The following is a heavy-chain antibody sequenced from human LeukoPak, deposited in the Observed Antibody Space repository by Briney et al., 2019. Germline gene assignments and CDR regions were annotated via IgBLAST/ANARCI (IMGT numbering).Heavy chain of an antibody. CDR3: ARHRGSLFDY. D-gene: IGHD5-12*01. CDR2: IYHSGGT. J-gene: IGHJ4*02. CDR1: GGSISSGGYS. V-gene: IGHV4-30-2*01. Sequence: SETLSLTCAVSGGSISSGGYSWSWIRQPPGKGLEWIGYIYHSGGTYYNPSLKSRVTISVDRSKNQFSLKLSSVTAADTAVYYCARHRGSLFDYWGQGTLVTVSS.